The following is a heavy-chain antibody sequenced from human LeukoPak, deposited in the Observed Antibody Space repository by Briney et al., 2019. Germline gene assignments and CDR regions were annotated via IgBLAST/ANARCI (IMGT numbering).Heavy chain of an antibody. CDR1: GFTVSSNY. V-gene: IGHV3-66*01. CDR2: IYSGGNT. J-gene: IGHJ4*02. CDR3: ARWGEGSYADY. Sequence: GGSLRLSCAASGFTVSSNYMSWVRQAPGKGLEWVSVIYSGGNTYYTDSVKGRFTISRDKSKNTLYLQMNSLRAKDTAVYYCARWGEGSYADYWGQGTLVTVSS. D-gene: IGHD3-10*01.